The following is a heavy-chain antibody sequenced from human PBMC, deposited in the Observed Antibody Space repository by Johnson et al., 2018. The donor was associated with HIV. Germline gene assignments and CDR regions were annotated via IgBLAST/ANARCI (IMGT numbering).Heavy chain of an antibody. Sequence: MLLVESGGGLVKPGGSLRLSCAASGFTFSSYAMHWVRQAPGKGLQYVSAISSNGGSTYYANSVKGRFTISRDNSRNTLYLQMGRLRVEDMAVYYCARGVDGAFDIWGQGTMVTVSS. CDR1: GFTFSSYA. V-gene: IGHV3-64*01. J-gene: IGHJ3*02. CDR3: ARGVDGAFDI. D-gene: IGHD3-10*01. CDR2: ISSNGGST.